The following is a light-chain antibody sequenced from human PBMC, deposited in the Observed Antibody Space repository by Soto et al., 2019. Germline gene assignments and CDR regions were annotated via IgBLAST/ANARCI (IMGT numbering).Light chain of an antibody. Sequence: DIQMTQSPSSVSASIGDRVTITCRASQDINIALAWFQQKPGEAPRLLIYTASSLHSGVPSRFSGSGSGTDFTLTITSQQPEDFATYYCQQGNSFPLTFGEGTKVEIK. CDR3: QQGNSFPLT. J-gene: IGKJ4*01. V-gene: IGKV1-12*01. CDR1: QDINIA. CDR2: TAS.